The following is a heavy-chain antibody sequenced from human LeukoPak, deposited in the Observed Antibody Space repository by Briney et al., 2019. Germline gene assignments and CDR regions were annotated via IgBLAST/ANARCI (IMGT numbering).Heavy chain of an antibody. CDR2: IYHSGST. CDR1: GGSISSTYW. J-gene: IGHJ3*01. Sequence: SGTLSLTCAVSGGSISSTYWWTWARQPPGKGLEWIGEIYHSGSTNYNPSLKSRVTISLDKSKNQFSLNLSSVTAADTAVYYCARISSSNWYNERGAFDVWGQGTMVTVSS. V-gene: IGHV4-4*02. D-gene: IGHD6-13*01. CDR3: ARISSSNWYNERGAFDV.